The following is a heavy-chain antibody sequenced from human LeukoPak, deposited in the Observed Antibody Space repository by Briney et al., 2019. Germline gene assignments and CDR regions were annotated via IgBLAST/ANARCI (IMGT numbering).Heavy chain of an antibody. Sequence: SETLSLTCTVSGGSISSSSYYWGWIRQPPGKGLEWIGSIYYSGSTYYNPSLKSRVTISVDTSKNQFSLKLSSVTAADTAVYYCASLYDSSGYYNSFAFDIWGQGTMVTVSS. CDR2: IYYSGST. CDR1: GGSISSSSYY. CDR3: ASLYDSSGYYNSFAFDI. V-gene: IGHV4-39*01. J-gene: IGHJ3*02. D-gene: IGHD3-22*01.